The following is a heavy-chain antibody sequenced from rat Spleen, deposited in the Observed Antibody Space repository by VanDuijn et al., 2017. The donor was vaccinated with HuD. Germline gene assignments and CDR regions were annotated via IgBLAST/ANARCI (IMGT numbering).Heavy chain of an antibody. V-gene: IGHV5S13*01. CDR1: GFTFRVYG. CDR2: ISTGGSYT. Sequence: EVRLVESGGGSVQPGRSLKLSCAGSGFTFRVYGMAWVRQAPTKGLEWVASISTGGSYTFYRDSVKGRFTISRDNATSTLYLQMDSLRSEDTATYYCARSVFDYWGQGVMVTVSS. CDR3: ARSVFDY. J-gene: IGHJ2*01.